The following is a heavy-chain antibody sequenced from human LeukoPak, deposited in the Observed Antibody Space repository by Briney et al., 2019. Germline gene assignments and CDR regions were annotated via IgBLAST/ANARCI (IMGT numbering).Heavy chain of an antibody. J-gene: IGHJ6*03. CDR3: ARDGGWSPRSFARYYYYMDV. CDR1: GGFISSSGYF. D-gene: IGHD2-15*01. Sequence: SETLSLTCTVTGGFISSSGYFWGWMRQPPGKGLEWFGSIYYSGSTYYNPSVKSRVTISLDTSKNQFSLKVNSVTAADTAVYYCARDGGWSPRSFARYYYYMDVWGKGTTVTVSS. V-gene: IGHV4-39*07. CDR2: IYYSGST.